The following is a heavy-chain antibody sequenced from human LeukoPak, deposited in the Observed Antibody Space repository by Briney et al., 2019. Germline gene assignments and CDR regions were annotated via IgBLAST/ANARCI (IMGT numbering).Heavy chain of an antibody. D-gene: IGHD6-19*01. J-gene: IGHJ4*02. Sequence: SETLSLTCTVSGGSISSSSYSWGWIRQPPGKGLEWIGSIYYSGSTCYNPSLKSRVTISVDTSKNQFSLKLSSVTAADTAVYYCARHQVDSSSPLPGSLDYWGQGTLVTVSS. CDR3: ARHQVDSSSPLPGSLDY. V-gene: IGHV4-39*01. CDR2: IYYSGST. CDR1: GGSISSSSYS.